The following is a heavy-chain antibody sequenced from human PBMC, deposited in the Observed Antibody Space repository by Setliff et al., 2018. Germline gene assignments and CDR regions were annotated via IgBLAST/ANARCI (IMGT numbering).Heavy chain of an antibody. V-gene: IGHV1-46*01. CDR1: GYTFTTYY. CDR3: ARLGGQLGQTRSNYYYYYYMDV. D-gene: IGHD6-6*01. J-gene: IGHJ6*03. Sequence: ASVKVSCKASGYTFTTYYMHWVRQAPGQGLEWMGVINPSDGSTTYAQKFQGRVTMTRDTSTNTVYMQLSSLRSEDTAVYYCARLGGQLGQTRSNYYYYYYMDVWGKGTTVTVSS. CDR2: INPSDGST.